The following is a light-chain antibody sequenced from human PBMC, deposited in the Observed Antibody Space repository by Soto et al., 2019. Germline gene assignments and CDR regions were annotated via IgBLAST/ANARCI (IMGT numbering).Light chain of an antibody. CDR3: QQKYRVPRT. CDR2: DAS. V-gene: IGKV1-5*01. CDR1: QSISSW. Sequence: DIQMTQSPSTLSASVGDRVTITCRASQSISSWLAWYQQKPGKAPKLLIYDASSLESGVPSRFSGSRSGTDFTLTISSLQPEDFATYFCQQKYRVPRTFGQGTKVDIK. J-gene: IGKJ1*01.